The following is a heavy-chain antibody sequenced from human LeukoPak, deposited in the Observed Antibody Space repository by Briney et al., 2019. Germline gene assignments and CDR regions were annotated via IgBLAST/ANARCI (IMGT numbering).Heavy chain of an antibody. Sequence: GGSLRLSCAASGFTFSSYGIHWVRQAPGKGLEWVAFMRSDGSSNYYADSVRGRFTISRDNAKNSLYLQMSSLRADDTAVYYCARENMRDGGIAAAGTDYWGQGTLVTVSS. CDR3: ARENMRDGGIAAAGTDY. CDR1: GFTFSSYG. D-gene: IGHD6-13*01. CDR2: MRSDGSSN. V-gene: IGHV3-30*02. J-gene: IGHJ4*02.